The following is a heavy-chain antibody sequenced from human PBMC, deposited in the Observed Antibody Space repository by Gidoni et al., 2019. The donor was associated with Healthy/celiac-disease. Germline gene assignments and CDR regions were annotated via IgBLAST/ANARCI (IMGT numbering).Heavy chain of an antibody. CDR1: GFTFSRYA. V-gene: IGHV3-23*01. CDR3: AKGVTLNDDYGLFDY. CDR2: ISGSGGST. D-gene: IGHD4-17*01. Sequence: EVQLLESGGGLVQPGGSLRLSCAASGFTFSRYAMTWVRQAPGKGLEWVSAISGSGGSTYYADSVKGRFTISRDNSKNTLYLQMNSLRAEDTAVYYCAKGVTLNDDYGLFDYWGQGTLVTVSS. J-gene: IGHJ4*02.